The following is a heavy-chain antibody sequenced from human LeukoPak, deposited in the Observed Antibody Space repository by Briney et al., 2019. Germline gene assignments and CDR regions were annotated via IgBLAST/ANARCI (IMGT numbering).Heavy chain of an antibody. V-gene: IGHV3-30-3*01. D-gene: IGHD5-18*01. CDR3: ARDLVDTAMVFDY. J-gene: IGHJ4*02. Sequence: GGSLRLSCAASGFTFSSYAMHWVRQAPGKGLEWVAVISYDGSNKYYADSVKGRFTISRDNSKNTLYLQMDSLRAEDTAVYYCARDLVDTAMVFDYWGQGTLVTVSS. CDR1: GFTFSSYA. CDR2: ISYDGSNK.